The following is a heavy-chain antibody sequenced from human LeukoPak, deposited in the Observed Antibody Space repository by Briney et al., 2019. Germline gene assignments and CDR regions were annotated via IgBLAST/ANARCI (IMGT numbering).Heavy chain of an antibody. J-gene: IGHJ6*03. Sequence: ASVKVSCKASGYTFTGYYMHWVRQAPGQGLEWMGWINPNSGGTNYAQKFQGRVTMTRDTSISTAYMELSRLRSDDTAVYYCAYQLPSRYYYMDVWGKGTTVTVSS. CDR1: GYTFTGYY. CDR3: AYQLPSRYYYMDV. CDR2: INPNSGGT. D-gene: IGHD2-2*01. V-gene: IGHV1-2*02.